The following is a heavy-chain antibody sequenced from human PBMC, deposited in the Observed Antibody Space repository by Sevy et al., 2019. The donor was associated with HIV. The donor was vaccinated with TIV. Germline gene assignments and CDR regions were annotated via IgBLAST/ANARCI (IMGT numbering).Heavy chain of an antibody. CDR1: GGTFSSDA. D-gene: IGHD2-2*02. J-gene: IGHJ6*02. CDR2: IIPLFDTV. Sequence: ASVKVSCKTSGGTFSSDAFTWVRQAPGQGLEWMGGIIPLFDTVDYVQKFQGRVTITTDESRSTAYMELRSLRSEDTAVYFCARRSLRLGYCSRTSCYSSMDVWDQGTTVTVSS. CDR3: ARRSLRLGYCSRTSCYSSMDV. V-gene: IGHV1-69*05.